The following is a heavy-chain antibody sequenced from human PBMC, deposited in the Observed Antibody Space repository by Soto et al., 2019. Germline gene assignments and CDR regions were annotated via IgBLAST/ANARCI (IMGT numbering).Heavy chain of an antibody. V-gene: IGHV4-34*01. D-gene: IGHD6-19*01. J-gene: IGHJ6*02. CDR2: INHSGST. CDR3: ARGRSSGWYSYYYYYGMDV. CDR1: GGSFSGYY. Sequence: QVQLQQWGAGLLKPSETLSLTCAVYGGSFSGYYWSWIRQPPGQGLEWIGEINHSGSTNYNPSLKSRVTISVDTSKNQFSLKLSSVTAADTAVYYCARGRSSGWYSYYYYYGMDVWGQGPTVTVSS.